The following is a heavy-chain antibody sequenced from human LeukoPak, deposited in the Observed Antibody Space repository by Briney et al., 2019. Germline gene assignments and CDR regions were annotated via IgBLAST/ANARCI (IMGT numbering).Heavy chain of an antibody. V-gene: IGHV3-7*01. Sequence: GGSLRLSCAASGLSISGYWMTWVRQAPGKGLEWGGNIQYDGNLKNYLDSVRVRFTISRDNGKNSVYLQMNSLRAEDSAVYFCGNQCSGGTCPEHWGQGTQVTVSS. CDR3: GNQCSGGTCPEH. CDR1: GLSISGYW. J-gene: IGHJ1*01. D-gene: IGHD2-15*01. CDR2: IQYDGNLK.